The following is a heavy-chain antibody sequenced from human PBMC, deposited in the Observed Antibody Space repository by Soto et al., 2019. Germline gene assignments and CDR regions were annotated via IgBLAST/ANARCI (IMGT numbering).Heavy chain of an antibody. CDR3: ATVRRYSSSWSYLHY. Sequence: GASVKVSCKVSGYTLTELSMHWVRQAPGKGLEWMGGFDPEDGETIYAQKIQGRVTMTEDTSTDTAYMELSSLRSEDTAVYYCATVRRYSSSWSYLHYWGQGTLVTVSS. CDR1: GYTLTELS. J-gene: IGHJ4*02. V-gene: IGHV1-24*01. CDR2: FDPEDGET. D-gene: IGHD6-13*01.